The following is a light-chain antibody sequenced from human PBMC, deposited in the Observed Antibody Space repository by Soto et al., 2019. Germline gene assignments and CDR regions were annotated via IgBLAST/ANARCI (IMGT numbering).Light chain of an antibody. CDR2: RNN. Sequence: SVLTQPPSASGTPGQRVTISCSGSTSNIGSNYVYWYQQLPGTAPKLLIYRNNQRPSGVPDRFSGSKSGTSASLAISGLRSDDEADYFCATWGDSLNGFYVFGTGTKVTVL. J-gene: IGLJ1*01. CDR1: TSNIGSNY. V-gene: IGLV1-47*01. CDR3: ATWGDSLNGFYV.